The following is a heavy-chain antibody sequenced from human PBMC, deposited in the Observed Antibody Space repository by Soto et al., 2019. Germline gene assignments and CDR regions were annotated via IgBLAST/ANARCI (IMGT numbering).Heavy chain of an antibody. Sequence: EVQLVESGGGLVQPGGSLRLSCAASGFTFSSYSMNWVRQAPGKGLEGVSYIISSSSTIYYADSVKGRFTISRDNAKNSLYLQMNSLRAEDTAVYYCARDQTRATTVTTPGLDAFDIWGQGTMVTVSS. CDR3: ARDQTRATTVTTPGLDAFDI. D-gene: IGHD4-17*01. CDR1: GFTFSSYS. V-gene: IGHV3-48*01. CDR2: IISSSSTI. J-gene: IGHJ3*02.